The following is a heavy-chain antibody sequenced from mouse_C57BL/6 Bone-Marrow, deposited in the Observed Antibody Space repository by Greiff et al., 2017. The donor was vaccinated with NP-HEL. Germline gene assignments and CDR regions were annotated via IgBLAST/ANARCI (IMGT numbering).Heavy chain of an antibody. CDR1: GYTFTSYW. Sequence: VQLQQPGTELVKPGASVKLSCKASGYTFTSYWMHWVKQRPGQGLEWIGNINPSNGGTNYNEKFKSKATLTVDKSSSTAYMQLSSLTSGDSAVYSCARCAVLRRGNYWGQGTTLTVSS. CDR2: INPSNGGT. J-gene: IGHJ2*01. D-gene: IGHD1-1*01. CDR3: ARCAVLRRGNY. V-gene: IGHV1-53*01.